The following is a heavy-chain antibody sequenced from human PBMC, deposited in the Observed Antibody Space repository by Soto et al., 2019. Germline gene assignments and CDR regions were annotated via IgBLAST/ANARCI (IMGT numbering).Heavy chain of an antibody. J-gene: IGHJ4*02. CDR1: YGSISSYY. D-gene: IGHD6-13*01. V-gene: IGHV4-59*12. Sequence: SETLSLTWPVSYGSISSYYWSWILKNPFKLLECIGYIYHSGSTNYNPSLKSRVTISVDTSKNQFSLKLSSVTAADTAVYYCARARRGIIAAAGTSIDHWGQGTLVTVSS. CDR3: ARARRGIIAAAGTSIDH. CDR2: IYHSGST.